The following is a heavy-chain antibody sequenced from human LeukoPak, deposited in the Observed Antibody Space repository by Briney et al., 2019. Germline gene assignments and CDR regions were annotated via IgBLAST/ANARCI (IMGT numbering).Heavy chain of an antibody. CDR2: VYYSGST. CDR1: GGSISSYY. J-gene: IGHJ2*01. Sequence: SETLSLTCIVSGGSISSYYWSWIRQPPGKGLEWIGYVYYSGSTKYNPSLKSRITISVDTSKNQFSLKLTSVTAADTAVYYCATGPALGCIANFGLWGRGTLVTVSS. V-gene: IGHV4-59*01. CDR3: ATGPALGCIANFGL. D-gene: IGHD2-21*01.